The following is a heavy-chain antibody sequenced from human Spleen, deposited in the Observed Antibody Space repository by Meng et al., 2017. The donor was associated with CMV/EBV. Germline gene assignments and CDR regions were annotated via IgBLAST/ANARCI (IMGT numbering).Heavy chain of an antibody. CDR2: IDTDTGNP. CDR1: GYTFTRYA. CDR3: AREGDSGTYQY. J-gene: IGHJ4*02. Sequence: QVQVVQSGSELKKPGASVKVSCKASGYTFTRYAMNWVRQAPGQGLEWMGWIDTDTGNPTYAQGFTGRFVFSLDTSVNTAYLQISSLKAEGTAVYYCAREGDSGTYQYWGQGTLVTVSS. V-gene: IGHV7-4-1*02. D-gene: IGHD1-26*01.